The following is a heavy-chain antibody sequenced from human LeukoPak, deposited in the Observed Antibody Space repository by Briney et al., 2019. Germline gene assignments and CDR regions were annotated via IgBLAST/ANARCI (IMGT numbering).Heavy chain of an antibody. D-gene: IGHD6-13*01. Sequence: PGVSLTLPCAASGFDFSTYSMNWVRQSPGKGLEWLSYITWTSFAIYFGDSVKGRFTISRDNAKNSLYLQMNSLRAEDTAVYYCARVAPGHDVGRGYFDYWGQGTLVTVSS. V-gene: IGHV3-48*01. CDR2: ITWTSFAI. CDR1: GFDFSTYS. J-gene: IGHJ4*02. CDR3: ARVAPGHDVGRGYFDY.